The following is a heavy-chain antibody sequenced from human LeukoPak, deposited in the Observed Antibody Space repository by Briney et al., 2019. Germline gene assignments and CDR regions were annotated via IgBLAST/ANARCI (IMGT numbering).Heavy chain of an antibody. D-gene: IGHD3-10*01. CDR1: GGSISSNSYY. CDR2: IYYSGST. V-gene: IGHV4-39*01. CDR3: ARTRYYYGSRSYGAPYYFDY. J-gene: IGHJ4*02. Sequence: SETLSLTCTVSGGSISSNSYYWGWIRQPPGKGLEWIGSIYYSGSTYYNPSLKNRLTISVDTSKNQFSLKLSSVTAADTAVYYCARTRYYYGSRSYGAPYYFDYWGQGTLVTVSS.